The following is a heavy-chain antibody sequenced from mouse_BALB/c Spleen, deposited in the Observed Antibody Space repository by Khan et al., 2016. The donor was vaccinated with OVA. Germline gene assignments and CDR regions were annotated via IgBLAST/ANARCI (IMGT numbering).Heavy chain of an antibody. CDR1: GYTFTDYA. CDR3: ARPAYDGYYDY. Sequence: QVQLQQSGPELVRPGVSVKISCKGSGYTFTDYAMHWVKQSHAKSLEWIGLISTYSGNTNYKQKFKGKATMTVDKSSSTDYMELARLTSEDSAIYYCARPAYDGYYDYWGQGTTLTVSS. D-gene: IGHD2-3*01. V-gene: IGHV1S137*01. J-gene: IGHJ2*01. CDR2: ISTYSGNT.